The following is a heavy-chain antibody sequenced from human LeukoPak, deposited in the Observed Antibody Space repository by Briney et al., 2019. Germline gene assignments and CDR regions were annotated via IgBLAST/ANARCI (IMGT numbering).Heavy chain of an antibody. Sequence: GGSLRLSCAASGFTFSSHSMNWVRQAPGKGLEWVAVISYDGSNKYYADSVKGRFTISRDNSKNTLYLQMNSLRAEDTAVYYCARDEEWLMMDYWGQGTLVTVSS. CDR3: ARDEEWLMMDY. CDR1: GFTFSSHS. J-gene: IGHJ4*02. V-gene: IGHV3-30*03. D-gene: IGHD3-3*01. CDR2: ISYDGSNK.